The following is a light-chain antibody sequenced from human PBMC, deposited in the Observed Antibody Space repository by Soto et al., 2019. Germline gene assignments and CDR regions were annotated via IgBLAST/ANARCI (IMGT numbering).Light chain of an antibody. J-gene: IGKJ2*01. V-gene: IGKV1-12*01. CDR1: QSLNSW. CDR2: DSS. Sequence: DIQMTQSPSTLSASVGDRVSITCRASQSLNSWLAWYQQKPGKAPKLLIYDSSNLQSGVPSRFSGSGSGTDFSLTISSLQPEDFATYYCQQTDHFPHTFGQGTKLEIK. CDR3: QQTDHFPHT.